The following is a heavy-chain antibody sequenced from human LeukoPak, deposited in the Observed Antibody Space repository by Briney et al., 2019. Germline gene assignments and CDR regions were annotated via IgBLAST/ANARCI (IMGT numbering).Heavy chain of an antibody. CDR1: GGSISSSSYY. D-gene: IGHD6-6*01. V-gene: IGHV4-39*01. Sequence: SETLFLTCTVSGGSISSSSYYWGWIRQPPGKGLEWIGSIYYSGSTYYSPSLKSRVTISVDTSKNQFSLKLSSVTAADTAVYYCARQRPVAARPDYWGQGTLVTVSS. CDR2: IYYSGST. J-gene: IGHJ4*02. CDR3: ARQRPVAARPDY.